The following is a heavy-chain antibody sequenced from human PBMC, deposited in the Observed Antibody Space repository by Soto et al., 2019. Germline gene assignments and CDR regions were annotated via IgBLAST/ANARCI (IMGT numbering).Heavy chain of an antibody. CDR2: TYYGSKWYN. CDR1: GHSVSSNSAA. CDR3: ARDHTKSGSTTKYYYGMDV. V-gene: IGHV6-1*01. J-gene: IGHJ6*02. Sequence: SQALSLPGGISGHSVSSNSAACNLIRQSPSRGLEWLGRTYYGSKWYNDYAVSVKSRITINPDTSKNQFSLQLNSVTPEDTAVYYCARDHTKSGSTTKYYYGMDVWGQGTTVTVSS. D-gene: IGHD2-2*01.